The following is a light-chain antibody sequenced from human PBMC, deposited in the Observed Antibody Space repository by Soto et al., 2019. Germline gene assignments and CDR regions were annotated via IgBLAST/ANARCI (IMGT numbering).Light chain of an antibody. CDR1: SSDVGTYNY. V-gene: IGLV2-14*01. CDR2: EVS. CDR3: SSITSTSTYV. J-gene: IGLJ1*01. Sequence: QSVLTQPASVSGSPGQSITISCTGTSSDVGTYNYVSWYQQHPGKAPKLIIFEVSNRPSGVSNRFSGSKSGNTASLTISGLQAEDEADYYCSSITSTSTYVFGAGTKVTVL.